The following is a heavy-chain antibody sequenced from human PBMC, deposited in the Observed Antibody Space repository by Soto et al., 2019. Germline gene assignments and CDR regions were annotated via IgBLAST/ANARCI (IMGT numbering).Heavy chain of an antibody. V-gene: IGHV1-3*01. D-gene: IGHD3-3*01. CDR3: ARDSDFWSGYYMPFDY. Sequence: ASVKVSCKASGYAFTSYAMHWVRQAPGQRLEWMGWINAGNGNTKYSQKFQGRVTITRDTSASTAYMELSSLRSEDTAVYYCARDSDFWSGYYMPFDYWGQGTLVTVSS. CDR1: GYAFTSYA. CDR2: INAGNGNT. J-gene: IGHJ4*02.